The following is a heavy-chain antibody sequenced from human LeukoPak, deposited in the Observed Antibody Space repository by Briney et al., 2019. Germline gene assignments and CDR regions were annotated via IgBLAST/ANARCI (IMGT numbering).Heavy chain of an antibody. J-gene: IGHJ4*02. CDR3: AXXXXXXNYGDLLFDY. CDR2: IYTSGST. Sequence: SETLSLTCTVSGGSISSYYWSWIRQPAGKGLEWIGRIYTSGSTNYNPSLKSRVTMSVDTSKNQFSLKLSSVTAADTAVYYCAXXXXXXNYGDLLFDYWGQGTLVTVSS. CDR1: GGSISSYY. D-gene: IGHD4-17*01. V-gene: IGHV4-4*07.